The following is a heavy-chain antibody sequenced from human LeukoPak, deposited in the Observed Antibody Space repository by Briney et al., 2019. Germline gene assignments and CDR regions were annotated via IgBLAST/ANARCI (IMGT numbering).Heavy chain of an antibody. D-gene: IGHD3-22*01. Sequence: GGSLRLSCAASGFTFSSYSMNWVRQAPGKGLEWVSSISSSSYIYYADSVKGRFTISRDNAKNSLYLQMNSLRAEDTAVYYCAKDSNYYDSSGYQDLWGQGTLVTVSS. J-gene: IGHJ4*02. CDR2: ISSSSYI. CDR3: AKDSNYYDSSGYQDL. V-gene: IGHV3-21*04. CDR1: GFTFSSYS.